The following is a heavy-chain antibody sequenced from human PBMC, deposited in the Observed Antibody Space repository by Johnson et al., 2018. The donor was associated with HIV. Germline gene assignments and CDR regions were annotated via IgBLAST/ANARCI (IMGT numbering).Heavy chain of an antibody. CDR1: GFSFSIYG. Sequence: VQLVESGGGLVRPGGSLRPSCAASGFSFSIYGMNCVRQAPGKGLECVSGISGSGGSTYYADSVKGRFTISKDNSKNTLYLQMNSLRAEDTAVYYCAREATYYDYVWGSYAFDIWGQGTMVTVSS. J-gene: IGHJ3*02. CDR3: AREATYYDYVWGSYAFDI. D-gene: IGHD3-16*01. V-gene: IGHV3-23*04. CDR2: ISGSGGST.